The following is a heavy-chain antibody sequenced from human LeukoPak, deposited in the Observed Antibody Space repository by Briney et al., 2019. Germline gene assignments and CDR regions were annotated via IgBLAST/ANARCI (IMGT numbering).Heavy chain of an antibody. V-gene: IGHV4-31*03. J-gene: IGHJ5*02. Sequence: SETLSLTCTVSGGSISSGGYYWSWIRQHLGKGLEWIGYIYYSGSTYYNPSLKSRVTISVDTSKNQFSLKLSSVTAADTAVYYCARVHVLLWGLDPWGQGTLVTVSS. CDR3: ARVHVLLWGLDP. CDR1: GGSISSGGYY. CDR2: IYYSGST. D-gene: IGHD3-10*01.